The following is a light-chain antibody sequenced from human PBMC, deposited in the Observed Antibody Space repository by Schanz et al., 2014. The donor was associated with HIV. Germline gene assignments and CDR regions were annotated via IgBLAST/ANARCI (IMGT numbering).Light chain of an antibody. J-gene: IGKJ4*01. Sequence: EIVLTQSPGTLSLSPGERATLSCRASQTIRSSLLAWYQHKPGQAPRLLIYGASTRAAGIPDRFSGRGSGTDFTLTISSLEPEDSAVYYCQQRSNWPLAFGGGTKVEIK. V-gene: IGKV3D-20*02. CDR2: GAS. CDR1: QTIRSSL. CDR3: QQRSNWPLA.